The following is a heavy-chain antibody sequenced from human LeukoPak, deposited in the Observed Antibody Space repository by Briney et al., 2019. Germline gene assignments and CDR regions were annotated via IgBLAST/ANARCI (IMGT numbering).Heavy chain of an antibody. D-gene: IGHD5-24*01. CDR2: IRSNSNNYAT. CDR3: TRHGDGYNAFAFDI. Sequence: GGSLRLSCAASGFTFSGSAIHWVRQASGKGLEWVGRIRSNSNNYATAYAASVKGRFTISRDDSKNTAYLQMNSPKTEDTAVYYCTRHGDGYNAFAFDIWGQGTMVTVSS. V-gene: IGHV3-73*01. J-gene: IGHJ3*02. CDR1: GFTFSGSA.